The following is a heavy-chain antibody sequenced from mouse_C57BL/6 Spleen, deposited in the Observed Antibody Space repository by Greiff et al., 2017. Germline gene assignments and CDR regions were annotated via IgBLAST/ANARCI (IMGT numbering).Heavy chain of an antibody. V-gene: IGHV7-3*01. CDR3: ARYISYAMDY. J-gene: IGHJ4*01. CDR1: GFTFTDYY. Sequence: EVQLQQSGGGLVQPGGSLSLSCAASGFTFTDYYMSWVRQPPGKALEWLGFIRNKANGYTTEYSASVKGRFTISRDNSQSILYLQMNALRDEDSATYYCARYISYAMDYWGQGTSVTVSS. CDR2: IRNKANGYTT.